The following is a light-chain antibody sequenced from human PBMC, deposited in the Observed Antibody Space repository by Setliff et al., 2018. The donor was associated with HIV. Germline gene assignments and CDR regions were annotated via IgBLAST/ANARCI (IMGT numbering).Light chain of an antibody. CDR2: QAT. Sequence: QCALAQPASVSGSPGQSITTSCTGTSNDVGRYDLVSWYQQHPARAPKLIIYQATRRPSGVSNRFSGSKSGNVASLTISGLQAEDEADYYCCSNTGSNTFVFGTGTKVTVL. CDR1: SNDVGRYDL. V-gene: IGLV2-23*01. J-gene: IGLJ1*01. CDR3: CSNTGSNTFV.